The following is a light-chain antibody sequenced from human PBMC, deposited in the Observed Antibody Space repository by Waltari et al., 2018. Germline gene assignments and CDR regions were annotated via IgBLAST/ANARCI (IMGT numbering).Light chain of an antibody. V-gene: IGLV2-23*01. CDR1: SRAIGTYNY. Sequence: QSALTQPASVSGSPGQSTTISCPRTSRAIGTYNYVSWYQQYPGKAPKLMIHGVTNRPSGVSDRFSGSKSGNTASLTISGLQAEDEAVYYCCSYARSRTLLFGGGTELTVL. CDR2: GVT. CDR3: CSYARSRTLL. J-gene: IGLJ3*02.